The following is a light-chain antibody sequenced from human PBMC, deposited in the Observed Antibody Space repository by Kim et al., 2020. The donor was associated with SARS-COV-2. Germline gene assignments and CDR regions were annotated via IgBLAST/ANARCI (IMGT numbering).Light chain of an antibody. V-gene: IGKV3-20*01. CDR3: QQYGSSLWT. Sequence: EIVLTQSPGTLSLSPGERATLSCRASQSVSSSYLAWYQQKPGQAPRLLIYGASSRATGIPDRLSGSGSGTDFTLTISRLEPEDFAVYYCQQYGSSLWTFGQGTKLEI. CDR1: QSVSSSY. J-gene: IGKJ2*02. CDR2: GAS.